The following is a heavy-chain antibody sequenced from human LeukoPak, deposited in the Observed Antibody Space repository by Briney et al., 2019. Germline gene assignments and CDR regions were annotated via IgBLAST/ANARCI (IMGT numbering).Heavy chain of an antibody. Sequence: SETLSLTCAVYGGSFSGYYWSWIRQPPGKGLEWIGEINHSGSTNYNPSLKSRVTISVDTSKNQFSLKLSSVTAADTAVYYCARSPLGHRPKLSWGQGTLVTVSS. D-gene: IGHD3-16*01. CDR2: INHSGST. CDR3: ARSPLGHRPKLS. CDR1: GGSFSGYY. J-gene: IGHJ5*02. V-gene: IGHV4-34*01.